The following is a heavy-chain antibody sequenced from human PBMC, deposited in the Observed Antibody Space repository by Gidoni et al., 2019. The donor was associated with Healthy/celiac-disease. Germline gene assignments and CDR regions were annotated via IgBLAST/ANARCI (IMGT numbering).Heavy chain of an antibody. D-gene: IGHD2-2*01. CDR2: IDWDDDK. CDR1: GFSLSTSGVG. CDR3: AHLSSSTSCYDY. V-gene: IGHV2-5*02. Sequence: QITLKESGPTLVKPTQTLTLTCTFSGFSLSTSGVGVGWIRQPPGKALEWLARIDWDDDKRYSPSLKSRLTITKDTSKNQVVLTMTNMDPVDTATYYCAHLSSSTSCYDYWGQGTLVTVSS. J-gene: IGHJ4*02.